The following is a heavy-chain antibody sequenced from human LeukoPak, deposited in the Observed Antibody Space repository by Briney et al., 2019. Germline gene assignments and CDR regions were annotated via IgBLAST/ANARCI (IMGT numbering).Heavy chain of an antibody. CDR2: IYHSGST. V-gene: IGHV4-30-2*01. Sequence: PSETLSLTCTVSGGSISSGGYYWSWIRQPPGKGLEWIGYIYHSGSTYYNPSLKSRVTISVDRSKNQFSLKLSSVTAADTAVYYCARVVVSSTYAFDIWGQGTMVTVSS. CDR3: ARVVVSSTYAFDI. J-gene: IGHJ3*02. CDR1: GGSISSGGYY. D-gene: IGHD2-15*01.